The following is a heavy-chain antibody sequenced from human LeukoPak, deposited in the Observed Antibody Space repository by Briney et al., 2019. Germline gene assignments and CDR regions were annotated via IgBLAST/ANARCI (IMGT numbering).Heavy chain of an antibody. Sequence: GESLKNSCKGSGYSFTSYWIGWVRQMPGKGLEWMGIIYPGDSDTRYSPSFQGQVTISADKSISTAYLQWSSLKASDTAMYYCARQKAAIVGATNGMDVWGQGTTVTVSS. J-gene: IGHJ6*02. CDR1: GYSFTSYW. CDR3: ARQKAAIVGATNGMDV. CDR2: IYPGDSDT. D-gene: IGHD1-26*01. V-gene: IGHV5-51*01.